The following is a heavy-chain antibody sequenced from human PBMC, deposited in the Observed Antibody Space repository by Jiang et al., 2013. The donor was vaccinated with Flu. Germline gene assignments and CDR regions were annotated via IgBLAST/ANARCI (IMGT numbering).Heavy chain of an antibody. V-gene: IGHV6-1*01. Sequence: TLSLTCAISGDSVSTNSAAWNWVRQSPSRGLEWLGRTYYRSKWYIDYAESVKSRITINPDTSKNQFSLQLNSVTPEDTAVYYCARYYDATGGYLDYWGQGTTVTVSS. CDR2: TYYRSKWYI. CDR3: ARYYDATGGYLDY. D-gene: IGHD4/OR15-4a*01. CDR1: GDSVSTNSAA. J-gene: IGHJ4*02.